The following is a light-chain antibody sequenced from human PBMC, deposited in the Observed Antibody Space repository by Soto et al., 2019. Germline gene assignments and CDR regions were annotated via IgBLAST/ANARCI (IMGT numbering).Light chain of an antibody. CDR2: GPS. CDR1: QSISSN. V-gene: IGKV3-15*01. J-gene: IGKJ4*01. Sequence: EIVMTQSPATLSVSPGERATLFCRASQSISSNLAWYQQKAGQAPRLLFYGPSTKPTGIPARFSGSGSGTESTHTISSPPSEDFAAYYCQQYTNWPPLTCGGGTKVEIK. CDR3: QQYTNWPPLT.